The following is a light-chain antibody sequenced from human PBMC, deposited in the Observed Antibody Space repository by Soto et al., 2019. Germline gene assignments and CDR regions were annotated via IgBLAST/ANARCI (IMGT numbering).Light chain of an antibody. CDR2: DVT. J-gene: IGLJ1*01. CDR1: SSDVGGYNY. CDR3: SSYTTSNTRQIV. Sequence: QSVLTQPASVSGSPGQSITISCTGTSSDVGGYNYVSWYQYHPGKAPKLIIYDVTNRPSGVSNPFSGSKSGNTASLTISGLQPEDEADYYCSSYTTSNTRQIVVGTG. V-gene: IGLV2-14*03.